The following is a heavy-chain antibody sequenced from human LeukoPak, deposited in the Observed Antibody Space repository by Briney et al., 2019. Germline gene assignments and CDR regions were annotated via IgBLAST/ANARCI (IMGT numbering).Heavy chain of an antibody. J-gene: IGHJ4*02. CDR3: ARQAGHTFSHNDY. D-gene: IGHD3-16*01. V-gene: IGHV1-69*05. Sequence: SVKVSCKASGYTFTSYDINWVRPATGQGLEWMGGIIPIFGTANYAQKFQGRVTITTDESTSTAYMELSSLRSEDTAVYYCARQAGHTFSHNDYWGQETLVTVSS. CDR2: IIPIFGTA. CDR1: GYTFTSYD.